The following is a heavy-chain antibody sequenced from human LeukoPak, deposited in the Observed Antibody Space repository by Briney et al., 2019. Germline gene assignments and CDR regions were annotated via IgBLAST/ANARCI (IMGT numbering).Heavy chain of an antibody. V-gene: IGHV1-18*01. D-gene: IGHD3-10*01. Sequence: ASVKVSCKASGYTFTNYGISWVRQAPGQGLEWMGWISVYNGNTNYAQKLQGRVTMTTDTSTRTAYMELRSLRSDDTAVYYCARVWIPSTLEYRKLLGADAFEIWGQGTMVTVSS. J-gene: IGHJ3*02. CDR3: ARVWIPSTLEYRKLLGADAFEI. CDR1: GYTFTNYG. CDR2: ISVYNGNT.